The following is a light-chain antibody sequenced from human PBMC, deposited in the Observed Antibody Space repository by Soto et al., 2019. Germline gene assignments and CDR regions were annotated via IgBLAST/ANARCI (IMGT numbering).Light chain of an antibody. CDR3: QSYDKSLSGSV. J-gene: IGLJ3*02. Sequence: QSVLTQPPTVSGAPGQTVTISCTGSSSNLGARYDVHWYQQVPGKAPKLLIFGSSDRASGVPDRFSGSKSGTSASLAITGLQADDEATYFCQSYDKSLSGSVFRGGTKLTVL. V-gene: IGLV1-40*01. CDR2: GSS. CDR1: SSNLGARYD.